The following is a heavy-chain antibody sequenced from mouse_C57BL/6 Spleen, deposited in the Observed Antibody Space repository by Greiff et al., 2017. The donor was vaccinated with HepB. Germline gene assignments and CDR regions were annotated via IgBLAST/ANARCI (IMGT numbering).Heavy chain of an antibody. Sequence: VHLVESGAELVRPGTSVKVSCKASGYAFTNYLIEWVKQRPGQGLEWIGVINPGSGGTNYNEKFKGKATLTADKSSSTAYMQLSSLTSEDSAVYFCARGERKTGPMDYWGQGTSVTVSS. CDR3: ARGERKTGPMDY. J-gene: IGHJ4*01. CDR1: GYAFTNYL. CDR2: INPGSGGT. D-gene: IGHD4-1*01. V-gene: IGHV1-54*01.